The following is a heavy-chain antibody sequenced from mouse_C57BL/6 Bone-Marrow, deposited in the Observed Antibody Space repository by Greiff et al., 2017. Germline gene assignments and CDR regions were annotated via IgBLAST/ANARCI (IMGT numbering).Heavy chain of an antibody. J-gene: IGHJ2*01. CDR3: ARDRGYDGGYYFDY. Sequence: EVKLMESGGGLVKPGGSLKLSCAASGFTFSSYAMSWVRQTPEKRLEWVATISDGGSYTYYPDNVKGRFTISRDNAKNNLYLQMSHLKSEDTAMYYCARDRGYDGGYYFDYWGQGTTLTGSS. CDR1: GFTFSSYA. V-gene: IGHV5-4*01. CDR2: ISDGGSYT. D-gene: IGHD2-2*01.